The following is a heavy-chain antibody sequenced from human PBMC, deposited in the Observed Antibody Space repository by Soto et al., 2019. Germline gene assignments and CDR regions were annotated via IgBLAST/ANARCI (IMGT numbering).Heavy chain of an antibody. Sequence: ASVKVSCKASRYTFTNFYIHWLRQAPGQGLEWMGIINPSGGSTTYPQKFQGRVTMTRDTSTSTVHMELITLRSEDTAVYYCARSQVGRTLDVWGPGTAVTVSS. J-gene: IGHJ6*02. CDR1: RYTFTNFY. D-gene: IGHD1-26*01. V-gene: IGHV1-46*01. CDR2: INPSGGST. CDR3: ARSQVGRTLDV.